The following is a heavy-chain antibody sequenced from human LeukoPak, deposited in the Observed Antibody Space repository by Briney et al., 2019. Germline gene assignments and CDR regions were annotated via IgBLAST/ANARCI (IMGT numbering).Heavy chain of an antibody. J-gene: IGHJ4*02. V-gene: IGHV3-23*01. CDR2: ISGSGGST. CDR3: AKGRDYDFWRNRYYFDY. CDR1: GFTFSSYA. Sequence: GGSLRLSCAASGFTFSSYAMSWVRQAPGKGLEWVSAISGSGGSTYYADSVKGRFTISRDNSKNTLYLQMNSLRAEDTAVYYCAKGRDYDFWRNRYYFDYWGQGTLVTVPS. D-gene: IGHD3-3*01.